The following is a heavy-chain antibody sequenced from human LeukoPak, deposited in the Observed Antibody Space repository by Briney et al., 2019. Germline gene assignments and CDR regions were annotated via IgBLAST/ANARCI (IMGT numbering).Heavy chain of an antibody. D-gene: IGHD2-2*01. CDR2: IIPILGIA. CDR3: AREALGYCSSTSCYPFDY. J-gene: IGHJ4*02. CDR1: GGTFSSYA. Sequence: ASVKVSCKASGGTFSSYAISWVRQAPGQGLEWMGRIIPILGIANYAQKFQGRVTITADKSTSTAYMELSSLRSEDTAVYYCAREALGYCSSTSCYPFDYWGQGTLVTVPS. V-gene: IGHV1-69*04.